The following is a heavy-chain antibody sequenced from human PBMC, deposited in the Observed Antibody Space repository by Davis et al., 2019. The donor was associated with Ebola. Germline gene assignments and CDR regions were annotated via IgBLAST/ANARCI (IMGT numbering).Heavy chain of an antibody. CDR3: ARHGDIVVVPAAYHDAFDI. D-gene: IGHD2-2*01. CDR1: GGSISSYY. V-gene: IGHV4-4*07. Sequence: PSETLSLTCTVSGGSISSYYWSWIRQPAGKGLEWIGRIYTSGSTNYNPSLKSRVTMSVDTSKNQFSLKLSSVTAADTAVYYCARHGDIVVVPAAYHDAFDIWGQGTMVTVSS. J-gene: IGHJ3*02. CDR2: IYTSGST.